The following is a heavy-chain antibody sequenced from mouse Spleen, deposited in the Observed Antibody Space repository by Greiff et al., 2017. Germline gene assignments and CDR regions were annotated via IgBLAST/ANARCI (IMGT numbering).Heavy chain of an antibody. D-gene: IGHD2-3*01. J-gene: IGHJ4*01. V-gene: IGHV14-1*01. CDR2: IDPEDGDT. CDR3: TTHDGFYAMDY. CDR1: GFNIKDYY. Sequence: VHVKQSGAELVRPGASVKLSCTASGFNIKDYYMHWVKQRPEQGLEWIGRIDPEDGDTEYAPKFQGKATMTADTSSNTAYLQLSSLTSEDTAVYYCTTHDGFYAMDYWGQGTSVTVSS.